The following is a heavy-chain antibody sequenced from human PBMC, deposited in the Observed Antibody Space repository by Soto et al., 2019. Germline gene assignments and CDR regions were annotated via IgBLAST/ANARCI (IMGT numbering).Heavy chain of an antibody. Sequence: GGSLRLSCAASGFTFSSYGMHWVRQAPGKGLEWVTIISYDGSNTYYADSVKGRFTISRDNSKNTLYLQMNSLRAEDTSVYYCAKEGGLSGSYYISSSYYFDYWGQGTLVTVSS. CDR1: GFTFSSYG. J-gene: IGHJ4*02. CDR2: ISYDGSNT. CDR3: AKEGGLSGSYYISSSYYFDY. D-gene: IGHD1-26*01. V-gene: IGHV3-30*18.